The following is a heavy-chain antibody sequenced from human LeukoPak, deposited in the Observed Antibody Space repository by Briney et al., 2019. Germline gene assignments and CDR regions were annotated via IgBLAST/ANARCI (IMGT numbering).Heavy chain of an antibody. Sequence: GGSLRLSCSASGFTFSSYAMDWVRQAPGKGLEYVSTISSNGGSTYYADSVKGRFTISRDDSKNTLYLRMNSLRAEDTAVYYCVKEGDYGYYFDYWGQGTLVTVSS. CDR1: GFTFSSYA. CDR2: ISSNGGST. J-gene: IGHJ4*02. D-gene: IGHD3-16*01. V-gene: IGHV3-64D*06. CDR3: VKEGDYGYYFDY.